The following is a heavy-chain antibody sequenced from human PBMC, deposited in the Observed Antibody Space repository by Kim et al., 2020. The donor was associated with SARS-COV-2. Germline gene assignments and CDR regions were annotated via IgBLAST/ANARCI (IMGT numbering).Heavy chain of an antibody. V-gene: IGHV3-9*01. CDR3: TRDVLAGGADV. J-gene: IGHJ6*02. D-gene: IGHD2-21*01. CDR2: I. Sequence: IEYADSLKGRFITSRDNARNSRYLQMNSLRPEDTALYYCTRDVLAGGADVWGQGTAVIVSS.